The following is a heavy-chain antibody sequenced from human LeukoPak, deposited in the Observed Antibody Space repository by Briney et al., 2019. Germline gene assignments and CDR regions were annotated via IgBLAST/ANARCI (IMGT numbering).Heavy chain of an antibody. J-gene: IGHJ3*02. CDR3: ARGEGDLDAFDI. Sequence: ASVKVSCKASGYTFTGYYMHWVRQAPGQGLEWMGWINPNSGGTNYAQKFQGGVTMTRDTSISTAYMELSRLRSDDTAVCYCARGEGDLDAFDIWGQGTMVTVSS. D-gene: IGHD2-21*02. V-gene: IGHV1-2*02. CDR2: INPNSGGT. CDR1: GYTFTGYY.